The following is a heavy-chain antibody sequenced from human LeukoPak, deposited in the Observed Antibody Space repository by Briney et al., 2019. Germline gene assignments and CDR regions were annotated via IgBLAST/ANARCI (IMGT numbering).Heavy chain of an antibody. V-gene: IGHV3-23*01. J-gene: IGHJ4*02. CDR3: ASMAFDY. CDR2: ISGNGGST. D-gene: IGHD2-8*01. CDR1: GFTFSSYG. Sequence: GGSLRLSCAASGFTFSSYGMSWVRQAPGKGLEWVSAISGNGGSTYYADSVKGRFAISRDNAKNSLYLQMNSLRAEDTAVYYCASMAFDYWGQGTLVTVSS.